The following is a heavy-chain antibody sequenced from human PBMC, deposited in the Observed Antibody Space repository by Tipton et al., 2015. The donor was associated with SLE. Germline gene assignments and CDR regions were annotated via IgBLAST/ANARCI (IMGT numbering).Heavy chain of an antibody. V-gene: IGHV4-59*01. CDR3: ARGGDEYFQH. J-gene: IGHJ1*01. Sequence: TLSLTCAVYGGSFSGYYWSWIRQPPGRGLEWIGHIYYSGSTNYNPSLKSRVTISVDTSKNQFSLKLSSVTAADTAVYYCARGGDEYFQHWGQGTLVTVSS. CDR1: GGSFSGYY. CDR2: IYYSGST.